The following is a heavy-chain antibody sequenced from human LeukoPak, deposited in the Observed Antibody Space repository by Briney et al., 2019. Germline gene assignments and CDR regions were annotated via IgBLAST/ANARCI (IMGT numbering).Heavy chain of an antibody. Sequence: GASVKVSCKASGYTFTSYGISWVRQAPGQGLEWMGWISAYNGNTNYAQKLQGRVTMTTDTSTDIAYMEMSSLRSEDTAVYYCATGRTKWDLLNYWGQGTLVTVSS. CDR3: ATGRTKWDLLNY. D-gene: IGHD1-26*01. V-gene: IGHV1-18*01. CDR1: GYTFTSYG. J-gene: IGHJ4*02. CDR2: ISAYNGNT.